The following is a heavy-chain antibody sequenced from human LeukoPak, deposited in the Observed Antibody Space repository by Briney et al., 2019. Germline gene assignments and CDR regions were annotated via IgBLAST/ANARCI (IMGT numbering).Heavy chain of an antibody. CDR3: VREDFDYYYYMDV. CDR2: VKQDESEK. V-gene: IGHV3-7*01. J-gene: IGHJ6*03. Sequence: GGSLRLSCAASGFTFSRYWMSWVRQATGKGLEWVANVKQDESEKYSVDSVKGRFTISRDNAKNSLYLQMNSLRAEDTAVYYCVREDFDYYYYMDVWGKGTTVTVSS. D-gene: IGHD3-3*01. CDR1: GFTFSRYW.